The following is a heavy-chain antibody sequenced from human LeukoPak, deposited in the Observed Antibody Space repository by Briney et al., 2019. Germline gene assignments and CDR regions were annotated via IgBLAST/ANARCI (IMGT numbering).Heavy chain of an antibody. D-gene: IGHD3-10*01. CDR1: GASISSGSFF. Sequence: ASETLSLTCTVSGASISSGSFFWGWIRQPPGKGLEWIGSIFYSGSTYYNPSLKSRVTISVDTSKNQFSLKLSSVTAADTAVYFCARPATMVRGVIKDYGLDIWGQGTTVTVSS. CDR3: ARPATMVRGVIKDYGLDI. V-gene: IGHV4-39*01. J-gene: IGHJ6*02. CDR2: IFYSGST.